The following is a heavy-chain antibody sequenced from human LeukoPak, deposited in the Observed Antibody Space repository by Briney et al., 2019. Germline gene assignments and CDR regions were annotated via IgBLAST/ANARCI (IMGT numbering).Heavy chain of an antibody. CDR3: ARGLAVSSSWYGRWFDP. J-gene: IGHJ5*02. Sequence: SETLPLTCTVSGGSISSYYWSWIRQPPGKGLEWIGFIYYSGSTNYNPSLKSRVTISVDTSKNQFSLKLSSVTAADTAVYYCARGLAVSSSWYGRWFDPWGQGTLVTVSS. D-gene: IGHD6-13*01. V-gene: IGHV4-59*08. CDR2: IYYSGST. CDR1: GGSISSYY.